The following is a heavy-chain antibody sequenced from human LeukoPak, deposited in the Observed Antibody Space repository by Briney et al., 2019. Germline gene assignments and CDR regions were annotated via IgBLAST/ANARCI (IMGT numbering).Heavy chain of an antibody. J-gene: IGHJ4*02. V-gene: IGHV3-33*01. CDR1: GFTFSSFG. CDR3: VREDCSGSSCYFDY. CDR2: IWYDGSNK. D-gene: IGHD2-15*01. Sequence: GGSLRLSCAASGFTFSSFGMHWVRQAPGKGLEWVAVIWYDGSNKYYVDSVKGRFTISRDNSKNMLYVQMNSLRAEDTAVYYCVREDCSGSSCYFDYWGQGTLVTVSS.